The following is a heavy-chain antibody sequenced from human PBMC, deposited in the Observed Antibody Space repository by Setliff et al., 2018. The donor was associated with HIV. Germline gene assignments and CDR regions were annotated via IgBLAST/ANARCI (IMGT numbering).Heavy chain of an antibody. J-gene: IGHJ3*02. CDR2: IGAAGYPT. Sequence: GGSLRLSCAASGFTFSNYAMGWVRQGPGKGLEWASTIGAAGYPTHYAESVKGRFTISKDNSQNALYLQMNSLTDEDTAVYYCAKVFAFGVDGFDIWGQGTMVTVSS. V-gene: IGHV3-23*01. CDR1: GFTFSNYA. CDR3: AKVFAFGVDGFDI. D-gene: IGHD3-10*01.